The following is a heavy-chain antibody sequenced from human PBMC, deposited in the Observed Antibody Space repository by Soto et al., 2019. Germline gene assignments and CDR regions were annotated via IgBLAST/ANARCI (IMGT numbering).Heavy chain of an antibody. V-gene: IGHV4-59*01. CDR2: IHYSGSA. CDR1: GGSTSNYY. Sequence: QVQLQESGPGLVKPSETLSLTCTVSGGSTSNYYWGWIRQPPGKGLEWIGYIHYSGSANNNPSLRGRVTIALDTSKDQFSLRLNSVTAADTAVYYCARETYYEYWGQGTLVIVSS. CDR3: ARETYYEY. J-gene: IGHJ4*02.